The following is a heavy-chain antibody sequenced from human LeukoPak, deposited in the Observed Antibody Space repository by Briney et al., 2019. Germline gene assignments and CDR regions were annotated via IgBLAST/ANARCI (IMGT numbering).Heavy chain of an antibody. Sequence: GGSLRLSCAASGFTFSSYGMSWVRQAPGKGLEWVSAISGSGGSTYYADSVKGRFTISRDNSKNTVYLQMSSLRGEDTAVYYCAKERDVVAATYYFDYLGQGTLVTVSS. J-gene: IGHJ4*02. D-gene: IGHD2-15*01. CDR3: AKERDVVAATYYFDY. CDR2: ISGSGGST. CDR1: GFTFSSYG. V-gene: IGHV3-23*01.